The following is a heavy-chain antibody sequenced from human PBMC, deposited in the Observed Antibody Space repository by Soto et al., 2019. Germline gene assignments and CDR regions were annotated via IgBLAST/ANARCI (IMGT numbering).Heavy chain of an antibody. D-gene: IGHD3-9*01. CDR1: GFAFSTYG. J-gene: IGHJ4*02. CDR2: IWADGSRQ. Sequence: QVQLVESGGGVIQPGKSLRLSCSASGFAFSTYGMHWVRQAPGKGLEWVAVIWADGSRQFYGDSVKGRFTISRDNSKSTLYLQMNSLIVDVTAVYYFVGGTRYWGLSDYLGQGTLVTVSS. V-gene: IGHV3-33*08. CDR3: VGGTRYWGLSDY.